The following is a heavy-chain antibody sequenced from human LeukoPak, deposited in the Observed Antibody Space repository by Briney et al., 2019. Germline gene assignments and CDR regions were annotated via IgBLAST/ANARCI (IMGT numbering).Heavy chain of an antibody. CDR3: AKAGDEDGSGSYSLWGNYYYYYFMDV. V-gene: IGHV3-30*18. D-gene: IGHD3-10*01. J-gene: IGHJ6*03. CDR2: ISYDGSNK. Sequence: PGGSLRLSCAASGFTFSSYGMHWVRQAPGKGLEWVAVISYDGSNKYYADSVKGRFTISRDNSKNTLYLQMNSLRAEDTAVYYCAKAGDEDGSGSYSLWGNYYYYYFMDVWGKGTTVTVSS. CDR1: GFTFSSYG.